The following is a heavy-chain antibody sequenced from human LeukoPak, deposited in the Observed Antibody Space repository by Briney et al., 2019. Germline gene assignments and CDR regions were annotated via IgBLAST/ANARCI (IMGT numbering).Heavy chain of an antibody. CDR1: GGSINTYY. V-gene: IGHV4-4*07. D-gene: IGHD3-22*01. CDR2: VYASGTT. J-gene: IGHJ3*02. CDR3: TRDLYYYESRRDPLDI. Sequence: PSETLSLTCTVSGGSINTYYWSWIRQPAGKGLEWIGRVYASGTTTYNPSLKSRVTMSVDTSKNQFSLDLSSVAAADTAVYYCTRDLYYYESRRDPLDIWGPGTMVTVSS.